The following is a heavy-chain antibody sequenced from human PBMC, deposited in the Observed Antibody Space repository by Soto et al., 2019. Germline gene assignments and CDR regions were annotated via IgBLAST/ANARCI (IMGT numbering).Heavy chain of an antibody. CDR1: GGSISSSSYY. J-gene: IGHJ3*02. V-gene: IGHV4-39*01. CDR2: IYYSGST. Sequence: QLQLQESGPGLVKPSETLSLTCTVSGGSISSSSYYWGWIRQPPGKGLEWIGSIYYSGSTYYNPSLNSRVPISVATSKNQFSLKLSSVTAADTAVYYCARLIKTDYGDYADAFDIWGQGTMVTVSS. CDR3: ARLIKTDYGDYADAFDI. D-gene: IGHD4-17*01.